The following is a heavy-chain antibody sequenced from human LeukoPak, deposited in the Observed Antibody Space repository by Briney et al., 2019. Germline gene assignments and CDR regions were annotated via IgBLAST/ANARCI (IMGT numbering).Heavy chain of an antibody. V-gene: IGHV3-23*01. CDR1: GFTFSSYA. D-gene: IGHD6-13*01. CDR3: AKLRIPAGGTDFDY. CDR2: ISGSGGTM. J-gene: IGHJ4*02. Sequence: PGGSLRLSCAASGFTFSSYAMHWVRQAPGKGLGWVSGISGSGGTMYYADSVKGRFTISRDNSKNTLHLQMNSLRAEDTAVYYCAKLRIPAGGTDFDYWGQGTLVTVSS.